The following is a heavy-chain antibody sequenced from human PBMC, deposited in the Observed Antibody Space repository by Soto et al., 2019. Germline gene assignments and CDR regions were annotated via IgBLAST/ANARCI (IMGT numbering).Heavy chain of an antibody. D-gene: IGHD3-3*01. CDR1: GGSISRGDYY. J-gene: IGHJ6*02. CDR2: IYYSGST. V-gene: IGHV4-30-4*01. Sequence: SLTCTVSGGSISRGDYYWIWIRQPPGKGLEWIGYIYYSGSTYYNPSLKSRVTISVDTSKNQFSLKLSSVTAADTAVYYCARARLTIFGVVEDYGMDVWGQGTTVTVSS. CDR3: ARARLTIFGVVEDYGMDV.